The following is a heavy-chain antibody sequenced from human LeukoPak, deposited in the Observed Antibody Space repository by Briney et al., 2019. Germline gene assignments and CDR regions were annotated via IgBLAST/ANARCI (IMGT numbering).Heavy chain of an antibody. J-gene: IGHJ4*02. CDR3: ARDPKYDYVWGSYRPEEGYFDY. Sequence: ASVKVSCKASGYTFTSYGISWVRQAPGQGLEWMGWISAHNGNTNYAQKLQGRVTMTTDTSTSTAYMELRSLRSDDTAVYYCARDPKYDYVWGSYRPEEGYFDYWGQGTLVTVSS. CDR2: ISAHNGNT. CDR1: GYTFTSYG. D-gene: IGHD3-16*02. V-gene: IGHV1-18*04.